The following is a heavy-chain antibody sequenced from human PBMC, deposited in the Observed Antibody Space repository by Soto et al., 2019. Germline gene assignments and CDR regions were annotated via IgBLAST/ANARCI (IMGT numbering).Heavy chain of an antibody. CDR1: GGSISSSNW. D-gene: IGHD4-17*01. CDR2: IYHSGST. V-gene: IGHV4-4*02. CDR3: ARDHFEYGDNFREVYSFYYGMDV. Sequence: QVQLQESGPGLVKPSGTLSLTCAVSGGSISSSNWWSWVRQPPGKGLEWIGEIYHSGSTNYNPSLKSRVIISIDKSKNQFSLKLSSVTAADTAVYYCARDHFEYGDNFREVYSFYYGMDVWGQGTTVTVSS. J-gene: IGHJ6*02.